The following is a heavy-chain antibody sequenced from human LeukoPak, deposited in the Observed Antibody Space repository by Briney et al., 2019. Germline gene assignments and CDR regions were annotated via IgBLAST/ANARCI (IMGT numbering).Heavy chain of an antibody. Sequence: GGTLRLSCAASGFTFSAYWMTWVRQAPGKGLAWVANIIEGGDVKYYVDSVKGRFTISRDNTKNSLYLQMTSLRADDTAVYYCARVGKNGWDFDHWGQGTLVTVSS. CDR1: GFTFSAYW. J-gene: IGHJ4*02. V-gene: IGHV3-7*01. CDR3: ARVGKNGWDFDH. CDR2: IIEGGDVK. D-gene: IGHD6-19*01.